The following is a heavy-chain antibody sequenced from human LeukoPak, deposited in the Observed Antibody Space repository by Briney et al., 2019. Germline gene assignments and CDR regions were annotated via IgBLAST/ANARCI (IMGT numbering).Heavy chain of an antibody. CDR2: INHSGST. CDR1: GGSFSGYY. Sequence: SETLSLTCAVYGGSFSGYYWSWIRQPPGKGLEWIGEINHSGSTNYNPSLKSRVTISVDTSKNQFSLKLSSVTAADTAVYYCASYRYFDWSFDYWGQGTLVTVSS. J-gene: IGHJ4*02. V-gene: IGHV4-34*01. D-gene: IGHD3-9*01. CDR3: ASYRYFDWSFDY.